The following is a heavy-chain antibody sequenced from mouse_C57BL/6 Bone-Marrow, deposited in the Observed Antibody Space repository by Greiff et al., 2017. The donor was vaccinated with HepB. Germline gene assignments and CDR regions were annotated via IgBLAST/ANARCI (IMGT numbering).Heavy chain of an antibody. J-gene: IGHJ3*01. V-gene: IGHV1-26*01. CDR2: INPNNGGT. CDR3: AREVEG. Sequence: EVQLQQSGPELVKPGASVKISCKASGYTLTDYYMNWVKQSHGKSLEWIGDINPNNGGTSYNQKFKGKATLTVDKSSSTAYMELRSLTSEDSAVYYCAREVEGWGQGTLVTVSA. CDR1: GYTLTDYY. D-gene: IGHD1-1*01.